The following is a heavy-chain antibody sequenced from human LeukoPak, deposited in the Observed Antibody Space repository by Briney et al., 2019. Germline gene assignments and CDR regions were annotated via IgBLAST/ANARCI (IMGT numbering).Heavy chain of an antibody. CDR1: GFTFSXXX. CDR2: IKQTGSEK. CDR3: ARDGXXXYFDY. Sequence: RLSCXASGFTFSXXXXXWVXXAXGXGLXWVANIKQTGSEKYYVDSVKGRFTISRDNAKNSLYLQMNSLRAEDTAVYYCARDGXXXYFDYWGQXTLVTXXX. J-gene: IGHJ4*02. V-gene: IGHV3-7*04.